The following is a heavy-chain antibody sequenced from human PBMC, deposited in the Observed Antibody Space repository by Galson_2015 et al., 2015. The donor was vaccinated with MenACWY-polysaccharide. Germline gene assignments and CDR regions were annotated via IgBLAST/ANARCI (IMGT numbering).Heavy chain of an antibody. CDR2: LYFSGGT. Sequence: SETLSLTCTVSGGSISDYYWSWIRQPPGKGLEWIGYLYFSGGTNYNPSLKSRVTISEDTSKNLFSLKMTSVTAADTAVYYCARDPSYGHWYFDLWGRGTLVTVSS. CDR1: GGSISDYY. D-gene: IGHD3-10*01. J-gene: IGHJ2*01. V-gene: IGHV4-59*01. CDR3: ARDPSYGHWYFDL.